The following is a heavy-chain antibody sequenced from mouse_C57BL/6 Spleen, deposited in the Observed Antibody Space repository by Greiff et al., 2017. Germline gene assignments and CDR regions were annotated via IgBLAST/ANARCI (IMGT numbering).Heavy chain of an antibody. CDR1: GFNIKDDY. D-gene: IGHD1-1*01. CDR3: TTGKDYYYGSFDY. Sequence: VHVKQSGAELVRPGASVKLSCTASGFNIKDDYMHWVKQRPEQGLEWIGWIDPENGDTEYASKFQGKATITADTSSNTAYLQLSSLTSEDTAVYYCTTGKDYYYGSFDYWGQGTTLTVSS. CDR2: IDPENGDT. V-gene: IGHV14-4*01. J-gene: IGHJ2*01.